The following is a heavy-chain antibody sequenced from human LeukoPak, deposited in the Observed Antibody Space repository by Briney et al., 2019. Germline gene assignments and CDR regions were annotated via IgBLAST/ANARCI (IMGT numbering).Heavy chain of an antibody. CDR3: ARTVGNYYSAFDI. CDR1: GYTFTSYG. J-gene: IGHJ3*02. Sequence: SVKVSCTASGYTFTSYGISWVRQAPGQGLEWMGGIIPIFGTANYAQKFQGRVTITADKSTSTAYMELSSLRSEDTAVYYCARTVGNYYSAFDIWGQGTMVTVSS. D-gene: IGHD1-26*01. CDR2: IIPIFGTA. V-gene: IGHV1-69*06.